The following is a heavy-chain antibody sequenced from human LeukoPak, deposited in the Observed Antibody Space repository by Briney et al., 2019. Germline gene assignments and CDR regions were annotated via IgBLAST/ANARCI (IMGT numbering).Heavy chain of an antibody. CDR1: GLRFSSYG. CDR3: ASPSETGTTYFEY. V-gene: IGHV3-48*02. Sequence: GGSLRLSCAASGLRFSSYGMNWVRQAPGKGLEWASFISSSGTTSYADSVKGRFTISRDNAKNSLYLQMNSLRDEDTAVYYCASPSETGTTYFEYWGQGTLVTVSS. CDR2: ISSSGTT. D-gene: IGHD1-1*01. J-gene: IGHJ4*02.